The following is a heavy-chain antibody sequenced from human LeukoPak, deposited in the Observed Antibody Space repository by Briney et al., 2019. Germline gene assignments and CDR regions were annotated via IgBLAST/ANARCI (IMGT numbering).Heavy chain of an antibody. Sequence: GGSLRLSCAASGFTFSSYAMSWIRQVPGKGLEWVSYISNTGSTIYYADSVKGRFTISRDNSKNSLYLQMNSLRAEDTAFYYCARGHYGMDVWGQGTTVTVSS. CDR3: ARGHYGMDV. J-gene: IGHJ6*02. V-gene: IGHV3-11*01. CDR1: GFTFSSYA. CDR2: ISNTGSTI.